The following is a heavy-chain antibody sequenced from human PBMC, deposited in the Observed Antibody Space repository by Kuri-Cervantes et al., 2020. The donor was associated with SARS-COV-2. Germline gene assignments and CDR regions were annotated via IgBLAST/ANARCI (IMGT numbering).Heavy chain of an antibody. Sequence: GESLKISCAASGFTFSSYSMNWVRQAPGKGLEWVSSISSSSSYIYCADSVKGRFTISRDNAKNSLYLQMNSLRAEDTAVYYCARDKQYDAFDIWGQGTMVTVSS. CDR2: ISSSSSYI. CDR3: ARDKQYDAFDI. V-gene: IGHV3-21*01. D-gene: IGHD1/OR15-1a*01. J-gene: IGHJ3*02. CDR1: GFTFSSYS.